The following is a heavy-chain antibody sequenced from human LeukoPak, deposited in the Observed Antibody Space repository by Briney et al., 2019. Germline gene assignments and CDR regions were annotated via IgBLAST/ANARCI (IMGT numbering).Heavy chain of an antibody. D-gene: IGHD6-19*01. J-gene: IGHJ4*02. CDR1: VYSGSINTAD. CDR3: ARSLAAPWNY. Sequence: SPTLSLSCTFSVYSGSINTADWSWIRQPPSRGLEWLGRTYYRSKWYNDYAVSVKSRITFNPDTSKNHFSLQLNSVTPEDTAVYYCARSLAAPWNYGGQGTLVTVSS. V-gene: IGHV6-1*01. CDR2: TYYRSKWYN.